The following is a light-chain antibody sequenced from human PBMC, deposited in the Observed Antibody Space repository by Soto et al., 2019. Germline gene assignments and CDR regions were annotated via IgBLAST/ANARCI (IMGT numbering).Light chain of an antibody. CDR3: SSYTSSSTLV. CDR1: SSDVGGYNY. J-gene: IGLJ1*01. CDR2: DVS. Sequence: QSVLTQPASVSGSPGQSITISCTGTSSDVGGYNYVSWYQQHPGKAPKLMIYDVSNRPSGVSNRFSGSKSGNTASLTISGLQVEDEADYYCSSYTSSSTLVFGPGTKVTVL. V-gene: IGLV2-14*01.